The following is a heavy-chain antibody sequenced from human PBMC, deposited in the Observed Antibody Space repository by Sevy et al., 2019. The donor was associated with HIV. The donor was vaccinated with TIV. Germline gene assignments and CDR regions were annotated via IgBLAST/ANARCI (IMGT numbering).Heavy chain of an antibody. CDR3: ATKGIIAVGTLDY. CDR2: ISAENGHT. Sequence: ASVKVSCKTSSYSFSTYDFIWVRQAPGQGLDWLGWISAENGHTLYAQRFQGRVTMTTDTSASEVYMGLRNLRSDDTAIYYCATKGIIAVGTLDYWGQGTLITVSS. D-gene: IGHD6-13*01. J-gene: IGHJ4*02. V-gene: IGHV1-18*01. CDR1: SYSFSTYD.